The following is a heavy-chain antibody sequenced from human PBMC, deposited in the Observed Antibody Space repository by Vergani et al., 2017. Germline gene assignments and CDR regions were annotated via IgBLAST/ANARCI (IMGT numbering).Heavy chain of an antibody. V-gene: IGHV1-69*04. CDR1: GGTFSSYA. CDR2: IIPILGIA. D-gene: IGHD3-22*01. Sequence: QVQLVQSGAEVKKPGASVKVSCKASGGTFSSYAISWVRQAPGQGLEWMGRIIPILGIANYAQKFQGRVTITADKSTSTAYMELSSLRSEDTAVYYCAGVVSGVHYDSSGYYSRYNWFDPWGQGTLVTVSS. J-gene: IGHJ5*02. CDR3: AGVVSGVHYDSSGYYSRYNWFDP.